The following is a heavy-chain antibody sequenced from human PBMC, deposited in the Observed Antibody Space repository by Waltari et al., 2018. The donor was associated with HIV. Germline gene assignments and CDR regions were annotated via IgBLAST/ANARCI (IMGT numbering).Heavy chain of an antibody. D-gene: IGHD6-6*01. CDR3: ARDAGSSPFCGC. V-gene: IGHV3-23*01. J-gene: IGHJ4*02. CDR1: GFTFSSYG. CDR2: IDGSGGNT. Sequence: EVQLLESGGGLVQPGGSLRLTCAASGFTFSSYGMRWVRQTPGKGLEWGSTIDGSGGNTNYADAVKGRFTISRDNSKNTVCLQMNSLRTEDTAVYYCARDAGSSPFCGCWGQGTLITVST.